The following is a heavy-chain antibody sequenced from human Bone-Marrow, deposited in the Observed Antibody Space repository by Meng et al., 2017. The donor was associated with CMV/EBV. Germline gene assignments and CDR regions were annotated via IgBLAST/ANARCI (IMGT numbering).Heavy chain of an antibody. V-gene: IGHV3-30*04. D-gene: IGHD6-13*01. CDR2: ISYDGSNK. J-gene: IGHJ4*02. Sequence: GESLKISCAASGSTFSSYAMHWVRQAPGKGLEWVAVISYDGSNKYYADSVKGRFTISRDNSKNTLYLQMNSLRAEDTAVYYCARDSSLPGIAAAGTLDYWGQGTLVTVSS. CDR1: GSTFSSYA. CDR3: ARDSSLPGIAAAGTLDY.